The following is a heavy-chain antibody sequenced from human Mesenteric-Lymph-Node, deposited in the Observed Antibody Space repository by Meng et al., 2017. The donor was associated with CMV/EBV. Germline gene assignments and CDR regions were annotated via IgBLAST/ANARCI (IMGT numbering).Heavy chain of an antibody. CDR1: GYTFTNYD. D-gene: IGHD6-19*01. V-gene: IGHV1-8*02. CDR3: ARKLLAGHPSPPNNWFDP. Sequence: ASVKVSCKASGYTFTNYDINWVRQATGQGLEWMGWMNPNSGNTGYAQKFQGRVTMTRNTSISTAYMELSSLRSEDTAVYYCARKLLAGHPSPPNNWFDPWGQGTLVTVSS. J-gene: IGHJ5*02. CDR2: MNPNSGNT.